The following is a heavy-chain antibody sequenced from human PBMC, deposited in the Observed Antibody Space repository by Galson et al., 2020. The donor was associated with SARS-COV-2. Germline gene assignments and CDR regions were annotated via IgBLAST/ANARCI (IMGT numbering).Heavy chain of an antibody. CDR1: GFTVRSYY. J-gene: IGHJ4*02. CDR2: IYSANNT. V-gene: IGHV3-66*01. CDR3: ARDGPLFHYSSSGSDS. D-gene: IGHD3-10*01. Sequence: GESLKISCAASGFTVRSYYMSWVRQAPGQGLELISIIYSANNTYYADSVKGRFTISRDNSKNTLFLQMNSLRGEDTAVYFCARDGPLFHYSSSGSDSWGQGTLVTVAS.